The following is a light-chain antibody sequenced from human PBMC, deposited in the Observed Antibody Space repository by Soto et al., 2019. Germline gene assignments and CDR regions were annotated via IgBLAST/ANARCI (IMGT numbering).Light chain of an antibody. CDR1: QSISSW. CDR3: QQYNSYLYT. CDR2: KAS. V-gene: IGKV1-5*03. J-gene: IGKJ2*01. Sequence: DIQMTQSPSTLSASVGDRVTITCRASQSISSWLAWYQQQPGKAPKLLIYKASSLESGVPSRFSGSGSGTEFTLPISSLQPDDFATYYCQQYNSYLYTFGQGTKGDIK.